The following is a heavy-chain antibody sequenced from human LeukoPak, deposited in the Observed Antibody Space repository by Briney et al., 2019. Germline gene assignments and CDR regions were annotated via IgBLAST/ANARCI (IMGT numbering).Heavy chain of an antibody. V-gene: IGHV3-30*18. CDR2: ISYDGSNK. Sequence: GGSLRLSCAASGFTFSTYWMSWVRQAPGKGLEWVAVISYDGSNKYYADSVKGRFTISRDNSKNTLYLQMNSLRAEDTAVYYCAKDFVGYDFWSGMVDYWGQGTLVTVSS. CDR1: GFTFSTYW. CDR3: AKDFVGYDFWSGMVDY. D-gene: IGHD3-3*01. J-gene: IGHJ4*02.